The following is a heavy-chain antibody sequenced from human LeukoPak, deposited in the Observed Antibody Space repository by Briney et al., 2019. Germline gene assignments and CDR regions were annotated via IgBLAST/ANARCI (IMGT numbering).Heavy chain of an antibody. CDR3: ARDLYQSR. CDR1: GFSVSSNY. J-gene: IGHJ4*02. V-gene: IGHV3-66*01. CDR2: IYSGGST. Sequence: PGGSLRLSCAASGFSVSSNYMSWVRQAPGRGLEWVSFIYSGGSTYYADSVRGRFTISRDNSKNTLYLQMNSLRAEDTAVYYCARDLYQSRWGQGTLVTVSS. D-gene: IGHD2-2*01.